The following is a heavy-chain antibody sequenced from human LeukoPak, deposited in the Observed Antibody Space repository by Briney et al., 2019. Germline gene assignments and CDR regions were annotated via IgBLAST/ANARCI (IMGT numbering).Heavy chain of an antibody. CDR1: GYTFTSYG. D-gene: IGHD2-15*01. CDR2: ISAYNGNT. Sequence: GASVKVSCKASGYTFTSYGISWVRQAPGQELEWMGWISAYNGNTNYAQKLQGRVTMTTDTSTSTAYMELRSLRSDDTAVYYCARDTCCSGGSCYQQSYYYGMDVWGKGTTVTVSS. V-gene: IGHV1-18*04. J-gene: IGHJ6*04. CDR3: ARDTCCSGGSCYQQSYYYGMDV.